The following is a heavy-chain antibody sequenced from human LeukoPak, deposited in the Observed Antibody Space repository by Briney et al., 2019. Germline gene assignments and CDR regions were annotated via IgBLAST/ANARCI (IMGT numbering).Heavy chain of an antibody. CDR2: IDKKDKGYATAT. V-gene: IGHV3-73*01. J-gene: IGHJ5*02. CDR1: GFTFSGSA. Sequence: GGSLRLSCAASGFTFSGSAIHWVRQSSGKGLEWVGQIDKKDKGYATATAYAASVKGRFTISRDDSINTAYLQMKSLKTSDTAIYYCTSDSGTYNWFDPWGQGTLVTVSS. D-gene: IGHD1-26*01. CDR3: TSDSGTYNWFDP.